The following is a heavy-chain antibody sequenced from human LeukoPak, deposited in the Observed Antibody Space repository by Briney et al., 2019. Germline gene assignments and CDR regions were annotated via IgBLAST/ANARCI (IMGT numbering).Heavy chain of an antibody. V-gene: IGHV1-46*01. Sequence: ASVKVSCKASGYTFTSYYMHWVRQAPGQGLEWMGIINPSGGSTSYAQKFQGRVTMTRDMSTSTVYMELSSLRSEDTAVYYCARGGITIFGVVTPRFDPWGQGTLVTVSS. CDR1: GYTFTSYY. D-gene: IGHD3-3*01. J-gene: IGHJ5*02. CDR3: ARGGITIFGVVTPRFDP. CDR2: INPSGGST.